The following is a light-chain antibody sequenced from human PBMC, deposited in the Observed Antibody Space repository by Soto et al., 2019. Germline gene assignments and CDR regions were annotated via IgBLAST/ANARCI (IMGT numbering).Light chain of an antibody. J-gene: IGLJ1*01. V-gene: IGLV2-14*01. CDR3: SSYTSSSTDV. Sequence: QSVLTQPASVSGSPGQSITISCTGTSSDVGGYDYVSWYQHHPGKAPKLTIYEVSNRPSGVSNRFSCSKSGNTASLTISGLQAEDEAEYYCSSYTSSSTDVFGTETKVTVL. CDR2: EVS. CDR1: SSDVGGYDY.